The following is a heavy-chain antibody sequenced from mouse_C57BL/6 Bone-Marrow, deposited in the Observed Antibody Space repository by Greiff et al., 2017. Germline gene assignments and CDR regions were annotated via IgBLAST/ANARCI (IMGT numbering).Heavy chain of an antibody. Sequence: QVQLKESGAELVKPGASVKMSCKASGYTFTTSPIEWMKQNHGKSLEWIGNFHPYNDDTKYNEKFKGKATLTVEKSSSTVYLELSRLTSDDSAVYYCARGGNYGGYYFDYWGQGTTLTVSS. D-gene: IGHD2-1*01. CDR3: ARGGNYGGYYFDY. J-gene: IGHJ2*01. CDR2: FHPYNDDT. CDR1: GYTFTTSP. V-gene: IGHV1-47*01.